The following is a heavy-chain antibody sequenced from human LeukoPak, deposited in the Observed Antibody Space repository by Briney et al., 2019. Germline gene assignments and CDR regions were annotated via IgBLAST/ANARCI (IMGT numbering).Heavy chain of an antibody. Sequence: LQILSLTCTVSGASIRSGDYYWSWIRQPPGKGLEWIGYIYDSGSTYYNPSLKSRITISVDTSENRFSLKLSSVTATDMAVYYCARDCSGGSCYGAFDIWGQGTMVTVSS. J-gene: IGHJ3*02. V-gene: IGHV4-30-4*01. CDR2: IYDSGST. CDR3: ARDCSGGSCYGAFDI. D-gene: IGHD2-15*01. CDR1: GASIRSGDYY.